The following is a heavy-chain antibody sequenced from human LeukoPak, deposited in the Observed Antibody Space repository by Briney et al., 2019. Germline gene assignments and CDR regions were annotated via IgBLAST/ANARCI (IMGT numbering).Heavy chain of an antibody. Sequence: ASVKVSCKASGYTFTRYYMHWVRQAPGQGVEWMGRINPNSGGANYAQKFQGRVTMTRDTSISTAYMELSRLRSDDTAVYYCARDPGYGYDYWGQGTLVTVSS. D-gene: IGHD5-18*01. CDR3: ARDPGYGYDY. CDR2: INPNSGGA. J-gene: IGHJ4*02. CDR1: GYTFTRYY. V-gene: IGHV1-2*06.